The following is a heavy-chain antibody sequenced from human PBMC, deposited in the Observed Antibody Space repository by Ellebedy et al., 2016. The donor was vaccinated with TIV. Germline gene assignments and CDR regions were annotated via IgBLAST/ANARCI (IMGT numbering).Heavy chain of an antibody. D-gene: IGHD6-25*01. CDR2: MQPGSGNT. Sequence: AASVKVSCKPSGYTFTSYDINWVRQAPGQGLEYLGWMQPGSGNTGYAQKFEGRVTMTRDTSTVTAYMELNSLRSEDTAVYYCTVRLFDPWGQGTLVTVSS. V-gene: IGHV1-8*01. J-gene: IGHJ5*02. CDR1: GYTFTSYD. CDR3: TVRLFDP.